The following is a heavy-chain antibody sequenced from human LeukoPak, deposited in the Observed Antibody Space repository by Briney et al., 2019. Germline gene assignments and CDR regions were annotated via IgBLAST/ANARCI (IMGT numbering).Heavy chain of an antibody. D-gene: IGHD6-13*01. Sequence: GGSLRLSCAASGFTFSSYAMSWVRQAPGKGLEWVSAISGSGGSTYYADSVKGRFTISRDNSKNTLYLQMNSLRAEDTAVYYCAKDWHSSGWFHAHYWGQGTLVTVSS. CDR3: AKDWHSSGWFHAHY. J-gene: IGHJ4*02. CDR2: ISGSGGST. CDR1: GFTFSSYA. V-gene: IGHV3-23*01.